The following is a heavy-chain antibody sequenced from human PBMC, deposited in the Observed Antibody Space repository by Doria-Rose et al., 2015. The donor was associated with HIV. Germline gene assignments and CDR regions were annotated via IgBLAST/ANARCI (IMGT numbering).Heavy chain of an antibody. CDR1: GDSIRNFY. V-gene: IGHV4-4*07. CDR3: ARDRGDY. Sequence: PTCTVSGDSIRNFYWTWVRQAAGKGLEWIGRIYSTGSTNYNPSLQSRVTISIDTSRSQFSLSLRSVTAADTAFYFCARDRGDYWGQGALVTVTS. J-gene: IGHJ4*02. CDR2: IYSTGST.